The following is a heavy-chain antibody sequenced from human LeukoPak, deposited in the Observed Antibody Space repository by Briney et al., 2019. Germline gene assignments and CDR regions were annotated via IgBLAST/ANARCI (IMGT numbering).Heavy chain of an antibody. CDR2: INPSGGST. CDR1: GYTFTSYY. J-gene: IGHJ4*02. CDR3: ARLLGYCSGGSCPYYFDY. V-gene: IGHV1-46*01. D-gene: IGHD2-15*01. Sequence: ASVKVSCKASGYTFTSYYMHWVRQAPGQGLEWMGIINPSGGSTSYAQKFQGRVTMTRDTSTSTVYMELSSLRSEDTAVYYCARLLGYCSGGSCPYYFDYWGQGTLVTVSS.